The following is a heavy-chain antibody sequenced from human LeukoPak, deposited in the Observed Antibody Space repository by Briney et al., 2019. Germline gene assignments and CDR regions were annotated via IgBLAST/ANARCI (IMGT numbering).Heavy chain of an antibody. CDR1: GGSFSGYY. CDR2: IYYSGST. J-gene: IGHJ3*02. D-gene: IGHD1-26*01. Sequence: PSETLSLTCVVYGGSFSGYYWGWIRQPPGKGLEWIGSIYYSGSTYYNPSLKSRVTISVDTSKNQFSLKLSSVTAADTAVYYCARQGLIVGATRDAFDIWGQGTMVTVSS. V-gene: IGHV4-39*01. CDR3: ARQGLIVGATRDAFDI.